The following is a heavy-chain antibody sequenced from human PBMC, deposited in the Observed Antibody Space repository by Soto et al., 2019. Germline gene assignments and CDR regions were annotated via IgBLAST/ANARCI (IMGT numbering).Heavy chain of an antibody. V-gene: IGHV4-59*01. CDR1: GGSISSYY. J-gene: IGHJ4*02. Sequence: ETLSLTCTVSGGSISSYYWSWIRQPPGKGLEWIGYIYYSGSTNYNPSLKSRVTISVDTSKNQFSLKLSSVTAADTAVYYCARGWSSPFDYWGQGTLVTVSS. CDR2: IYYSGST. CDR3: ARGWSSPFDY. D-gene: IGHD1-26*01.